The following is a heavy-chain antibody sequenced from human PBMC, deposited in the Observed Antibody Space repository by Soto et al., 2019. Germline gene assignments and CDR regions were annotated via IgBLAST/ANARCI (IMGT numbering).Heavy chain of an antibody. J-gene: IGHJ5*02. CDR1: GGTFSSYA. D-gene: IGHD5-18*01. CDR2: IIPIFGTA. V-gene: IGHV1-69*06. Sequence: ASVKVSCKASGGTFSSYAISWVRQAPGQGLEWMGGIIPIFGTANYAQKFQGRVTITADKSTSTAYMELSSLRSEDTAVYYCARVGPAARARIHLWFSWFDPWGQGTLVTVSS. CDR3: ARVGPAARARIHLWFSWFDP.